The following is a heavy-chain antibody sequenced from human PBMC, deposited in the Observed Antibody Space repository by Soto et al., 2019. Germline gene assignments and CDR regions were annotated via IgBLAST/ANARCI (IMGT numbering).Heavy chain of an antibody. CDR3: APRVGGWKCDY. J-gene: IGHJ4*02. CDR1: GFTFSSYA. D-gene: IGHD6-19*01. Sequence: QVQLVESGGGVVQPGRSLRLSCAASGFTFSSYAMHWVRQAPGKGLEWVAAISHDGSTKYYADSVKGTITISRDNYKKTLLLQIISLRAEDTYLYYCAPRVGGWKCDYWGQGTLVTVSS. V-gene: IGHV3-30*03. CDR2: ISHDGSTK.